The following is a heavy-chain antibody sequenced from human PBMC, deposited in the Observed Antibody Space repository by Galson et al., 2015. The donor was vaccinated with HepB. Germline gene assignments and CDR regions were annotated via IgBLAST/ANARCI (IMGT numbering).Heavy chain of an antibody. CDR3: AKDQGGTPHGSYGFDI. D-gene: IGHD1-26*01. Sequence: SLRLSCAASGFTFDDYAMHWVRQAPGKGLEWVSGISWNSGSIGYADSVKGRFTISRDNAKNSLYLQMNSLRAEDTALYYCAKDQGGTPHGSYGFDIWGQGTMVTVSS. V-gene: IGHV3-9*01. J-gene: IGHJ3*02. CDR2: ISWNSGSI. CDR1: GFTFDDYA.